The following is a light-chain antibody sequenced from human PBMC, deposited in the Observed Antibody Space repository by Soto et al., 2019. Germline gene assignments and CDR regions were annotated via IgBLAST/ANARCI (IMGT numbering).Light chain of an antibody. CDR2: GAS. V-gene: IGKV1-12*01. CDR3: QQANSFPIT. Sequence: IPLTQSPPSVSASVGDRVTITCRASQDVGKWLAWYQQKPGKAPTLLIHGASSLQSGVPPRYSGSGYGTDFTLTISSLQPEDSATYYCQQANSFPITCGQGTR. J-gene: IGKJ5*01. CDR1: QDVGKW.